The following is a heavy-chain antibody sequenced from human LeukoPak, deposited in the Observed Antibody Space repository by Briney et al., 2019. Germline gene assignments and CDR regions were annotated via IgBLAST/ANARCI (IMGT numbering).Heavy chain of an antibody. V-gene: IGHV1-18*04. CDR2: ISAYNGNT. J-gene: IGHJ6*02. Sequence: ASVKVSCKASGYTFTSYGISWVRQAPGQGLEWMGWISAYNGNTNYAQKLQGRVTMTTDTSTSTAYMELRSLRSDDTAVYYCARDPLNYYDSSGYDYYYGMDVWGQGTTVTVSS. CDR1: GYTFTSYG. CDR3: ARDPLNYYDSSGYDYYYGMDV. D-gene: IGHD3-22*01.